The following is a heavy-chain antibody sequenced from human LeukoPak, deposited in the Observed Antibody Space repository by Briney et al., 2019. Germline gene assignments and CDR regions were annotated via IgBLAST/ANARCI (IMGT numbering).Heavy chain of an antibody. CDR3: ARGRGLTVYHFDY. CDR2: ISWNSGSR. Sequence: PGGSLRLSCAASGFTFDNHAMHWVRQAPGKGLEWVSGISWNSGSRGYADSVKGRFTISRDNARNSLSLEMNSLRAEDTALYFCARGRGLTVYHFDYWGQGILVTVSS. V-gene: IGHV3-9*01. D-gene: IGHD3-10*01. J-gene: IGHJ4*02. CDR1: GFTFDNHA.